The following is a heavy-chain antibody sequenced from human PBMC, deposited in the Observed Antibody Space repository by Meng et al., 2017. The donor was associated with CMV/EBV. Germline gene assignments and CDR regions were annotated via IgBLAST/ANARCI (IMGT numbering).Heavy chain of an antibody. CDR3: AKDRGSYYDS. J-gene: IGHJ4*02. Sequence: GGSLRLSCAASGFTFSSYAMSWVRQAPGKGLEWVSVIYSGGSSTYYADSVKGLFTISRDNSKNTLYLQMNSLRAEDTAVYYCAKDRGSYYDSWGQGTLVTVSS. D-gene: IGHD1-26*01. CDR1: GFTFSSYA. V-gene: IGHV3-23*03. CDR2: IYSGGSST.